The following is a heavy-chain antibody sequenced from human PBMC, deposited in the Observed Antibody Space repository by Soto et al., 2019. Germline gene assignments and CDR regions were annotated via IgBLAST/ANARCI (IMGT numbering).Heavy chain of an antibody. V-gene: IGHV1-8*01. Sequence: ASVKVSCKASGYSFTTYDIYWVRQGTGQGLEWMGWMNPTSGHTGYAQKFQGRVTMTRDTSISAAYMELSSLRSDDTAVYYCARGHDDLWSKYYGVDVWGQGTTVTVAS. J-gene: IGHJ6*02. CDR3: ARGHDDLWSKYYGVDV. D-gene: IGHD3-3*01. CDR2: MNPTSGHT. CDR1: GYSFTTYD.